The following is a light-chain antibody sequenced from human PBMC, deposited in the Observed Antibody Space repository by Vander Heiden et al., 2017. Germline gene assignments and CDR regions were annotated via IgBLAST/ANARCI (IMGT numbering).Light chain of an antibody. CDR1: QDISRW. J-gene: IGKJ5*01. Sequence: DIQMTQSPSTLSASLGDRVTITCRASQDISRWLAWYQQKPGKAPNLLIYKTSTLESGVPSRFSGSGSATEFTLTISSLQPDDVATYYCQQDNSRISFGQGTRVEIK. V-gene: IGKV1-5*03. CDR3: QQDNSRIS. CDR2: KTS.